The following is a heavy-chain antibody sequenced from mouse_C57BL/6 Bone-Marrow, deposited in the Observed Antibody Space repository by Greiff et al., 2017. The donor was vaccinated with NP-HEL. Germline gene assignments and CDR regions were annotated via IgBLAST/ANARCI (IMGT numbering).Heavy chain of an antibody. Sequence: VQLQQSGAELVRPGASVTLSCKASGYTFTDYEMHWVKQTPVHGLEWIGAIDPETGGTAYNQKFKGKAILTADKSSSTAYLELRSLTSEDSAVYDCTPVATDYFDYGGQGTTLTGSS. V-gene: IGHV1-15*01. D-gene: IGHD1-1*01. CDR2: IDPETGGT. CDR3: TPVATDYFDY. CDR1: GYTFTDYE. J-gene: IGHJ2*01.